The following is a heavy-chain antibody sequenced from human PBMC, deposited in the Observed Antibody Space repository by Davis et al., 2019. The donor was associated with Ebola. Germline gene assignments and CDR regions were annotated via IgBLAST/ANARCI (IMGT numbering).Heavy chain of an antibody. CDR2: IWYDGSNK. CDR1: GFTFSSYG. V-gene: IGHV3-33*08. J-gene: IGHJ6*02. CDR3: AREGKGYYYYYGMDV. Sequence: PGGSLRLSCSASGFTFSSYGMHWVRQAPGKGLEWVAVIWYDGSNKYYADSVKGRFTISRDNSKNTLYLQMNSLRAEDTAVYYCAREGKGYYYYYGMDVWGQGTAVTVSS.